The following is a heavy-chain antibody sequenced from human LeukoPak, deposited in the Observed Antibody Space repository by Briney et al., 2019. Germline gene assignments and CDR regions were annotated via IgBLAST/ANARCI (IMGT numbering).Heavy chain of an antibody. J-gene: IGHJ6*02. V-gene: IGHV3-23*01. CDR1: GFTFSSYA. Sequence: PGGSLRLSCAASGFTFSSYAMSWVRQAPGKGLEWVSAISGSGGSTYYADSVKGRFTISRDNSKNTLYLQMNSLRAEDTAVYYCAKQQLILLPHYYYGMDVWGQGTTVTVSS. CDR2: ISGSGGST. CDR3: AKQQLILLPHYYYGMDV. D-gene: IGHD6-13*01.